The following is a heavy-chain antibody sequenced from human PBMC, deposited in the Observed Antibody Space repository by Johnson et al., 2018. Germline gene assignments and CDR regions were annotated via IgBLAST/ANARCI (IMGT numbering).Heavy chain of an antibody. Sequence: QVQLQQWGAGLLKPSETLSLTCAVYGGSFRGYYWSWIRQPPGKGLEWIGEMNHSGRTNYNPSLKSRVTISADTSKNQFSLKLSSVTAADTAMYYCARGGTYRDVWGGDYWGQGTLVTVSS. CDR3: ARGGTYRDVWGGDY. D-gene: IGHD3-16*01. CDR2: MNHSGRT. CDR1: GGSFRGYY. J-gene: IGHJ4*02. V-gene: IGHV4-34*01.